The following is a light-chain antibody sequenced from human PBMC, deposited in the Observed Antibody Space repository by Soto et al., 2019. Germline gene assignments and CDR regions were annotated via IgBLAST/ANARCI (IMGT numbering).Light chain of an antibody. CDR3: QQYAKAPLT. V-gene: IGKV3-20*01. CDR1: QSVSSSP. CDR2: DAS. J-gene: IGKJ1*01. Sequence: EIVLTQSPGTLSLSPGERATLSCSASQSVSSSPLAWYQQKPGQAPRLLIYDASSRATGIPDRFSGSGSGADFTLTVSRLEPEDFAVYYCQQYAKAPLTFGQGTKVDIK.